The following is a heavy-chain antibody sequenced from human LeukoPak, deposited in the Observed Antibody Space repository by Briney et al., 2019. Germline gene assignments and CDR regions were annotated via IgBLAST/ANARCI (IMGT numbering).Heavy chain of an antibody. V-gene: IGHV3-23*01. D-gene: IGHD4-17*01. CDR3: AKVVGDPSY. CDR1: GFTFSSYA. J-gene: IGHJ4*02. CDR2: IRGTGGDT. Sequence: PGGSLRLSCAASGFTFSSYAMSWVRQPPGKGLEWVSAIRGTGGDTYYADSVKGRFTISRDNSQNTLYLQMDSLRAEDTAVYYCAKVVGDPSYWGQGTLVIVSS.